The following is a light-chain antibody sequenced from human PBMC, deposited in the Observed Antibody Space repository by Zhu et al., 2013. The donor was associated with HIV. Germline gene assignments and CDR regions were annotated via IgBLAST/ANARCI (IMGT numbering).Light chain of an antibody. J-gene: IGKJ4*01. V-gene: IGKV1-5*03. Sequence: DIQMTQSPSTLSASVGDRVTFTCRASQTISTWLAWYQQKPGKAPKLLISKASNLEIGVPSRFSASGSGTEFTLTITGLQPDDFATYYCQQYSDYPVTFGGGTKVEMK. CDR3: QQYSDYPVT. CDR2: KAS. CDR1: QTISTW.